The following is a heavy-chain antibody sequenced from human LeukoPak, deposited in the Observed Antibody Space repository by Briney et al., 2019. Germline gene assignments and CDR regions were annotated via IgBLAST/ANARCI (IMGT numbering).Heavy chain of an antibody. D-gene: IGHD3-10*01. J-gene: IGHJ5*02. CDR1: GGSFSGYY. CDR3: ARHRVRGVINWFDP. Sequence: KPSETLSLTCAVYGGSFSGYYWSWIRQPPGKGLEWIGEINHSGSTNYNPSLKSRVTISVDTSKNQFSLKLSSVTAADTAVYYCARHRVRGVINWFDPWGQGTLVTVSS. V-gene: IGHV4-34*01. CDR2: INHSGST.